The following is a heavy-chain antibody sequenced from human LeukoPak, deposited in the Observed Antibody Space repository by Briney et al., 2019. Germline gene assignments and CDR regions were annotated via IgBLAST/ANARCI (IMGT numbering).Heavy chain of an antibody. Sequence: PGGSLRLSCAASGFAFSTYGMHWVRQGPGKGLERVSFIQSDGSSKHYAESVKGRFTISRDNSKNTVYLQMNSLRVDDTAVFYCAKGLYAGGNTFFDYWGQGTLVIVSS. CDR2: IQSDGSSK. CDR1: GFAFSTYG. J-gene: IGHJ4*02. D-gene: IGHD4-23*01. CDR3: AKGLYAGGNTFFDY. V-gene: IGHV3-30*02.